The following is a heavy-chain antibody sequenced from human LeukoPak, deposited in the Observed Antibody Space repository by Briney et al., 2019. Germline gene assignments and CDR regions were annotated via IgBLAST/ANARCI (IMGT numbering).Heavy chain of an antibody. CDR2: IIPIFGTA. Sequence: SVKVSCKASGGTFSSYAISWVRQAPGQGLEWMGGIIPIFGTANYAQKFQGRVTITADESTSTAYMELSSLRSEDTAVYYCARDQRWLQINWFVPWGQGTLVTVSS. V-gene: IGHV1-69*01. D-gene: IGHD5-24*01. CDR3: ARDQRWLQINWFVP. CDR1: GGTFSSYA. J-gene: IGHJ5*02.